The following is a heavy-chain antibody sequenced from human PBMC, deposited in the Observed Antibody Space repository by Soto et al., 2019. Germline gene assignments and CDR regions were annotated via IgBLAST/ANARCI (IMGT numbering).Heavy chain of an antibody. Sequence: GESLKISCKGFGYSFTSSWISWVRQMPGKGLEWMGRIDPSDSYTNYSPSFQGHVTISADKSISTAYLQWSSLKASDTAMYYCARFRLGLPDYYYYYGMDVWGQGTTVTVSS. CDR3: ARFRLGLPDYYYYYGMDV. J-gene: IGHJ6*02. CDR1: GYSFTSSW. CDR2: IDPSDSYT. V-gene: IGHV5-10-1*01. D-gene: IGHD3-16*01.